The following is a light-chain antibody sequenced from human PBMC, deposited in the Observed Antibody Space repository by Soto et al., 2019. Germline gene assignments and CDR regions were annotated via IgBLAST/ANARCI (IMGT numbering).Light chain of an antibody. V-gene: IGLV4-69*01. CDR2: INSDGSH. CDR1: SGHSTYT. Sequence: QSVLTQSPSASASLGASVTLTCTLTSGHSTYTIAWHQQQPEKGPRYLMNINSDGSHTKGDGIPDRFSGSSSGAERYLTIASLQSEDEADYFCQTWGTGYAVFGGGTQLTVL. CDR3: QTWGTGYAV. J-gene: IGLJ7*01.